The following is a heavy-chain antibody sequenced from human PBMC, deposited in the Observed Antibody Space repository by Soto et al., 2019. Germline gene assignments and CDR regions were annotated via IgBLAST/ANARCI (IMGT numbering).Heavy chain of an antibody. Sequence: ASVKVSCKASGGTFSSYAISWVRQAPGQGLEWMGGIIPIFGTANYAQKFKGRVTITADKSTSTAYMELSSLRSEDTAVYYCARGSLGLTAMATQTDDAFDIWGQGTMVTVSS. CDR1: GGTFSSYA. J-gene: IGHJ3*02. V-gene: IGHV1-69*06. D-gene: IGHD5-18*01. CDR3: ARGSLGLTAMATQTDDAFDI. CDR2: IIPIFGTA.